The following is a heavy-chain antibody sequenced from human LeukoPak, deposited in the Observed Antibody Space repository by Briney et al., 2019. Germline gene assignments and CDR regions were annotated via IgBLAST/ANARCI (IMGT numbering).Heavy chain of an antibody. J-gene: IGHJ4*02. V-gene: IGHV3-33*01. D-gene: IGHD6-19*01. CDR2: IWYDGSNK. CDR3: ARPARIAVAGTLDY. Sequence: PGGSLRLSCAASRFTFSSYGMHWVRQAPGKGLEWVAVIWYDGSNKYYADSVKGRFTISRDNSKNTLYLQMNSLRAEDTAVYYCARPARIAVAGTLDYWGQGTLVTVSS. CDR1: RFTFSSYG.